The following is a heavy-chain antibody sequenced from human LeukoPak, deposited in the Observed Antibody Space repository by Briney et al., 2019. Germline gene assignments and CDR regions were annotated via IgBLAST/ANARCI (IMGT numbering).Heavy chain of an antibody. D-gene: IGHD1-26*01. CDR1: GGSINSNY. V-gene: IGHV4-59*01. CDR2: INYSGST. CDR3: ARESNSRSYWSFDY. J-gene: IGHJ4*02. Sequence: SETLSLTCNVSGGSINSNYWSWIRQPPGRGLEWIGYINYSGSTKYNPALKSRGTMSVDTSKNQFSLKLSSVTAADTAVYYCARESNSRSYWSFDYWGQGTQVTVSS.